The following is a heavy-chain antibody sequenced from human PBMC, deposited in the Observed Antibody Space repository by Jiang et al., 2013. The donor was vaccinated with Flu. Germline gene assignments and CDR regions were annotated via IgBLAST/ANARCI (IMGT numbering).Heavy chain of an antibody. Sequence: TSYAQKFQDRVTLTRDTSINTAYMELTRLRSDDTAVYFCARIQTGTGSFDIWGPGTMVTVSS. J-gene: IGHJ3*02. V-gene: IGHV1-2*02. D-gene: IGHD1-1*01. CDR2: T. CDR3: ARIQTGTGSFDI.